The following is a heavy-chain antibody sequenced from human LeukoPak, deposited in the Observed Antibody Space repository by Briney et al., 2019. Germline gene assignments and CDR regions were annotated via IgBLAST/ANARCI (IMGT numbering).Heavy chain of an antibody. CDR1: GYSFTSYW. D-gene: IGHD5-18*01. CDR2: IYPGDSDT. J-gene: IGHJ4*02. V-gene: IGHV5-51*01. CDR3: ARPYTAMVTGPFDY. Sequence: GESLKISCKGSGYSFTSYWIRWARQMPGKALEWMGIIYPGDSDTRYSPSFQGQVTISADKSISTAYLQWSSLKASDTAMYYCARPYTAMVTGPFDYWGQGTLVTVSS.